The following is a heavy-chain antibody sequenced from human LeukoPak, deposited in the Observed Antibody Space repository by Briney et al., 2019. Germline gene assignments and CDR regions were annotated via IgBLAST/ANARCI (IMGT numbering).Heavy chain of an antibody. CDR1: GFTFSSYS. CDR3: ARSGHVGSSDY. Sequence: GGSLRLSCAASGFTFSSYSMNWVRQAPGKGLEWVSSISSSSSYIYYADSVKGRFTISRDSAKNSLYLQMNSLRAEDTAVYYCARSGHVGSSDYWGQGTLVTVSS. J-gene: IGHJ4*02. V-gene: IGHV3-21*01. CDR2: ISSSSSYI. D-gene: IGHD3-10*01.